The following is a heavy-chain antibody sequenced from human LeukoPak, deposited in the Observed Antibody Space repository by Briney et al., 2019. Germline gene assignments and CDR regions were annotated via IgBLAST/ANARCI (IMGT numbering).Heavy chain of an antibody. D-gene: IGHD3-10*01. J-gene: IGHJ4*02. Sequence: GRSLRLSCAAAGVTFHEYDFHWVRQTPGRGLEWVSGINSDGGSTTYEDSVKGRFTISRNNAKNTLYLQMNSLRAEDTAVYYCARSFRSSGSENFDYWGQGTLVTVSS. CDR1: GVTFHEYD. CDR3: ARSFRSSGSENFDY. CDR2: INSDGGST. V-gene: IGHV3-74*01.